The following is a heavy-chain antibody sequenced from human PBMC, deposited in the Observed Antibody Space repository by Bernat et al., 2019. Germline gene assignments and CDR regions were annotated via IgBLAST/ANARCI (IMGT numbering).Heavy chain of an antibody. D-gene: IGHD5-24*01. CDR2: IYYSGST. CDR1: GGSISSSSYY. V-gene: IGHV4-39*01. CDR3: ARRTRGGYNWYFDY. Sequence: QLQLQESGPGLVKPSETLSLTCTVSGGSISSSSYYWGWIRQPPGKGLEWIGSIYYSGSTYYNPSLKSRVTISVDTSKNQFSLTLSSVTAADTALYYCARRTRGGYNWYFDYWGQGILVTVSS. J-gene: IGHJ4*02.